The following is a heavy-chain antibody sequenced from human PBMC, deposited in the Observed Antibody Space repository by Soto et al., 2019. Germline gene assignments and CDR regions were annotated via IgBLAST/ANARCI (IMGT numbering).Heavy chain of an antibody. Sequence: GGSLRLSCAASGFTFSSYDMHWVRQVIGKSLEWVSAISIAGDTYYADSVKGRFTISRENAKNSLYLQMNSLRAGDTAVYYCARVPSSSYHYFDYWGQGTLVTVSS. D-gene: IGHD6-13*01. V-gene: IGHV3-13*04. CDR2: ISIAGDT. J-gene: IGHJ4*02. CDR3: ARVPSSSYHYFDY. CDR1: GFTFSSYD.